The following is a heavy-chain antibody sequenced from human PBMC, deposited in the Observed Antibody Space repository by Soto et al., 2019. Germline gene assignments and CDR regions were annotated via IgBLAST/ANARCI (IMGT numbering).Heavy chain of an antibody. CDR1: GDSISSSNYY. J-gene: IGHJ4*02. Sequence: QLQLQESGPGLVKPSETLSLTCSVSGDSISSSNYYWGWIRQPPGKGLEWIGNSYYTGSTDYNPSLKSRLTISVDTSKNQFSLKLSSVTAADTAVYYCARLWGYWGRGTLVTVSS. CDR3: ARLWGY. CDR2: SYYTGST. V-gene: IGHV4-39*01. D-gene: IGHD3-16*01.